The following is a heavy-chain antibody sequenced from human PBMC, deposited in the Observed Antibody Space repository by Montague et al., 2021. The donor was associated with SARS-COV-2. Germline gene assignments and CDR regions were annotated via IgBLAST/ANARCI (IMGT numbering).Heavy chain of an antibody. CDR2: IDWDDYE. J-gene: IGHJ4*02. V-gene: IGHV2-70*17. CDR1: GFSLSTSVMS. D-gene: IGHD5-24*01. CDR3: ARCRDRYKSGLYFDY. Sequence: PALVKPTQTLTLTCTFSGFSLSTSVMSVSWIRQPPGKALEWLARIDWDDYEFYSTSLKTRLTISKDTSKNQVVLTMTNMDPVDTATYYCARCRDRYKSGLYFDYWGQGTLVTVSS.